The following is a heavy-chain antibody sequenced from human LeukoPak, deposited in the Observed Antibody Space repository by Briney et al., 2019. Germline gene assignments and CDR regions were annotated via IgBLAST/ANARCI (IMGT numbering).Heavy chain of an antibody. CDR3: ARGYSSSWPFDY. CDR2: IIPIFGTA. D-gene: IGHD6-13*01. Sequence: SVKVSCKASGGTFSSYAISWVRQAPGQGLEWMGGIIPIFGTANYAQKFQGRVTMTRDTSTSTVYMELSSLRSEDTAVYYCARGYSSSWPFDYWGQGTLVTVSS. CDR1: GGTFSSYA. V-gene: IGHV1-69*05. J-gene: IGHJ4*02.